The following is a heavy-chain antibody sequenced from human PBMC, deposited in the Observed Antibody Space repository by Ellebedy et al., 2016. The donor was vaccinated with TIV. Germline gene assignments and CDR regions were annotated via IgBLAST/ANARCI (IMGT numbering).Heavy chain of an antibody. CDR2: IYSGGTT. CDR1: GFTVSSNY. Sequence: GESLKISCAASGFTVSSNYMSWVSQAPGKGLEWVSVIYSGGTTYYADSVKGRFTISRDNSKNTLYLQMNSLRAEDTAVYFCARGPCSGGSCPFDYWGQGTLVTVSS. J-gene: IGHJ4*02. CDR3: ARGPCSGGSCPFDY. V-gene: IGHV3-53*01. D-gene: IGHD2-15*01.